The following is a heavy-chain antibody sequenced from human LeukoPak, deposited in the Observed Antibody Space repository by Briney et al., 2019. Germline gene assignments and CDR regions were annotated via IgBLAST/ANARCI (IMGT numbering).Heavy chain of an antibody. D-gene: IGHD5-24*01. CDR3: ARHSSSRDGYNFHY. Sequence: SETLSLTCTVSGGSISSSSYYWGWIRQPPGKGLEWIGSIYYSGSTYYNPSLKSRATISVDTSKNQFSLKLSSVTAADTAVYYCARHSSSRDGYNFHYWGQGTLVTVSS. V-gene: IGHV4-39*01. J-gene: IGHJ4*02. CDR2: IYYSGST. CDR1: GGSISSSSYY.